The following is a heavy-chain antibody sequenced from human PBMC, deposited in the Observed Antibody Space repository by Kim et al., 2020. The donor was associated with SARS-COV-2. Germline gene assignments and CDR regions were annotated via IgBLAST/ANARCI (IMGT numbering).Heavy chain of an antibody. CDR1: GFTFSSYA. CDR3: AKDEYCTNGVCYTLIDY. Sequence: GGSLRLSCAASGFTFSSYAMSWVRQAPGKGLEWVSAISGSGGSTYYADSVKGRFTISRDNSKNTLYLQMNSLRAEDTAVYYCAKDEYCTNGVCYTLIDYWGQGTLVTVSS. CDR2: ISGSGGST. V-gene: IGHV3-23*01. D-gene: IGHD2-8*01. J-gene: IGHJ4*02.